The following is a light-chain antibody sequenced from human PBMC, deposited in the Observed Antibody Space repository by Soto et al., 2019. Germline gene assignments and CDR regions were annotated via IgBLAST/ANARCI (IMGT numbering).Light chain of an antibody. Sequence: EIVLTQSPATLSLSPGQRATLSCRASQSIGLSLAWYQHKPGQAPRLLIYDASTRASGIPARFSGSGPGTDFTLTISSLEPEDFAVYYCQQRTNWPPWTFGQGTKVEIK. CDR1: QSIGLS. CDR3: QQRTNWPPWT. J-gene: IGKJ1*01. CDR2: DAS. V-gene: IGKV3-11*01.